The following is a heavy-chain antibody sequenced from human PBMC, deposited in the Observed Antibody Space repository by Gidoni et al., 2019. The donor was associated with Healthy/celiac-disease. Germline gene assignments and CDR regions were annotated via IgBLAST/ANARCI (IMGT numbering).Heavy chain of an antibody. V-gene: IGHV1-69*06. D-gene: IGHD4-17*01. Sequence: QVQRVQSGAEVKKPGSSVKVSCKASGGTFSSYAISWVRQAPGQGLEWMGGILPIFGTANYAQKFQGRVTITADKSTSTAYMELSSLRSEDTAVYYCARIDYGDKRGNYYYYGMDVWGQGTTVTVSS. CDR1: GGTFSSYA. CDR3: ARIDYGDKRGNYYYYGMDV. CDR2: ILPIFGTA. J-gene: IGHJ6*02.